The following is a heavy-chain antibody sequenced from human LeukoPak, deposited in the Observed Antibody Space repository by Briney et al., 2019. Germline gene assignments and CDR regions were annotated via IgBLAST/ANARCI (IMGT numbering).Heavy chain of an antibody. J-gene: IGHJ3*02. Sequence: SETLSLTCTVSGGSISSYYWSWIRQPPGKGLEWIGYIYTSGNTNYNHSLKRRVTISVDTSKNQFSLKLSSVTAADTAVYFCARHGVGEGAFDIWGQGTMVTVSS. CDR2: IYTSGNT. D-gene: IGHD3-10*01. CDR1: GGSISSYY. V-gene: IGHV4-4*09. CDR3: ARHGVGEGAFDI.